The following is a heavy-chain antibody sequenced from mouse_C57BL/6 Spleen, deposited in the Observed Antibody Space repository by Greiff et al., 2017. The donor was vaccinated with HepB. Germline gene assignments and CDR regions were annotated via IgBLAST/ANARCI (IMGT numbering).Heavy chain of an antibody. Sequence: QVQLQQPGAELVMPGASVKLSCKASGYTFTSYWMHWVKQRPGQGLEWIGEIDPSDSYTNYNQKFKGKSTLTVDKSSSTAYMQLSSLTYEDSAVYYCARWFRYYFDYWGQGTTLTVSS. V-gene: IGHV1-69*01. CDR2: IDPSDSYT. CDR1: GYTFTSYW. CDR3: ARWFRYYFDY. J-gene: IGHJ2*01. D-gene: IGHD2-2*01.